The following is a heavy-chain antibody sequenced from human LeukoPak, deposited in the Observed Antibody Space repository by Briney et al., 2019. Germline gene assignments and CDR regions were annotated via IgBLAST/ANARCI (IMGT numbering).Heavy chain of an antibody. D-gene: IGHD2-15*01. CDR1: GFTFSSYA. CDR3: ARAGDVVVVAATDEWFDP. CDR2: ISYDGSNK. Sequence: RGSLRLSCAASGFTFSSYAMHWVRQAPGKGLERVAVISYDGSNKYYADSVKGRFTISRDNSKNTLYLQMNSLRAEDTAVYYCARAGDVVVVAATDEWFDPWGQGTLVTVSS. V-gene: IGHV3-30*04. J-gene: IGHJ5*02.